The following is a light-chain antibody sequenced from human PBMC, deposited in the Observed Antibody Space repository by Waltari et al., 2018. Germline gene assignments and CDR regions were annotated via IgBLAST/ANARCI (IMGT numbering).Light chain of an antibody. V-gene: IGKV3-20*01. CDR3: QKYEALPAT. Sequence: EIVLTQSPATLSLSPGERATLSCRASQSISKYLVWYQQKPGQAPRLLIYEASIRATGIPDRFSGSGSGTDFSLIISRLEPEDFAVYYCQKYEALPATFGQGTKVEIK. CDR1: QSISKY. CDR2: EAS. J-gene: IGKJ1*01.